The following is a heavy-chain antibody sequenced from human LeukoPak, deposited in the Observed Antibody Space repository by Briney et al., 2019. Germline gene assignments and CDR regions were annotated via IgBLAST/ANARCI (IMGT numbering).Heavy chain of an antibody. CDR1: GFTFSSYS. Sequence: GGSLRLSCAASGFTFSSYSMHWVRQAPGKGLEWVAFIRYDGSNKYYADSVKGRFTISRDNSKNTLYLQMNSLRAEDTAVYYCAKDDLVAGYCSSTSCYTGDYWGQGTLVTVSS. J-gene: IGHJ4*02. CDR2: IRYDGSNK. V-gene: IGHV3-30*02. D-gene: IGHD2-2*02. CDR3: AKDDLVAGYCSSTSCYTGDY.